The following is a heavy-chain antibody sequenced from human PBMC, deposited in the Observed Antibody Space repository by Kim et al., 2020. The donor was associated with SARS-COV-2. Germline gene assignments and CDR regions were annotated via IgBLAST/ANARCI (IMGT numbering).Heavy chain of an antibody. CDR3: AKGHVVRYVGDHLDY. V-gene: IGHV3-9*01. Sequence: GGSLRLSCAASGFTFNNYAMHWVRQAPGKGLEWVSGISSNGGNIDYADSVKGRFTISRDNAKNSLYLQMNSLRAEDTAVYYCAKGHVVRYVGDHLDYWG. CDR1: GFTFNNYA. J-gene: IGHJ4*01. CDR2: ISSNGGNI. D-gene: IGHD3-10*01.